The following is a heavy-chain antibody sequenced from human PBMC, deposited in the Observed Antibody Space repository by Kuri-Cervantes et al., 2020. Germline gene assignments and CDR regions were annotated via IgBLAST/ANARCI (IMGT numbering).Heavy chain of an antibody. V-gene: IGHV3-21*03. J-gene: IGHJ4*02. CDR2: ISSSSSYI. CDR1: GFTFSSYS. D-gene: IGHD6-19*01. CDR3: ARDLLQWLGGFDY. Sequence: GSLRLSCAASGFTFSSYSMNWVRQAPGKGLEWVSSISSSSSYIYYADSVKGRFTISRDNAKNSLYLQMNSLRAEDTAVYYCARDLLQWLGGFDYWGQGTLVTVSS.